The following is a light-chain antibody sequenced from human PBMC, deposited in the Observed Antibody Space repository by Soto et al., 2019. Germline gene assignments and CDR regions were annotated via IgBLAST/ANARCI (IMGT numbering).Light chain of an antibody. J-gene: IGLJ2*01. CDR2: EVT. CDR3: SSYTSSRGV. Sequence: QSVLTQPASVSGSPGQSITISCTGTSNDVGGYNFVSWYQQLPGKAPKLIIYEVTNRPSGVSDRFSGSKSGNTASLTISGLQAEDEADYYCSSYTSSRGVFGGGTKLTVL. V-gene: IGLV2-14*01. CDR1: SNDVGGYNF.